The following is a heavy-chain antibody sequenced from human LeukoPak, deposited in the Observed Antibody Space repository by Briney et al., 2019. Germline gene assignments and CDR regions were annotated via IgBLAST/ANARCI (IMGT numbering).Heavy chain of an antibody. Sequence: PSETLSLTCKVSGGSFSSYFWTWIRQPPGKGLEWIGYIHASGNTDYDPSLKSRVNMSLDTSKSQVSLKLNSVTAADTAVYYCARLLVRGVLIYYGLDVWGQGITVTVSS. J-gene: IGHJ6*02. CDR1: GGSFSSYF. CDR2: IHASGNT. V-gene: IGHV4-59*08. CDR3: ARLLVRGVLIYYGLDV. D-gene: IGHD3-10*01.